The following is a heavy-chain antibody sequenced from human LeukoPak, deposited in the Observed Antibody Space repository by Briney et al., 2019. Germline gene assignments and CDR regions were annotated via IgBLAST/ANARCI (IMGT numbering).Heavy chain of an antibody. D-gene: IGHD2-2*01. Sequence: SQTLSLTCTVSGGSISSGSYYWSWIRQPAGKGLEWIGRIYTSGSTNYNPSLKSRVTISVDTSKNQFSLKLSSVTAADTAVYYCARHEVVPGAMGAFDIWGQGTMVTVSS. J-gene: IGHJ3*02. CDR1: GGSISSGSYY. CDR3: ARHEVVPGAMGAFDI. V-gene: IGHV4-61*02. CDR2: IYTSGST.